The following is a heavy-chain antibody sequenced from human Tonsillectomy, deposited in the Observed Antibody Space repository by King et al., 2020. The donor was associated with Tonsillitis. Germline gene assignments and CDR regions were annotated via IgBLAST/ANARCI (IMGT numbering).Heavy chain of an antibody. CDR3: AKRMTTVTIYYYYYMDV. D-gene: IGHD4-11*01. Sequence: VQLVESVGCLVQPGGSLRLSCAASGFTFSNHAMSGVRHAPAEGVEWVLAVCVSGGSTYYADSVNGRGTISRDNSKNTLDLQMNSLRAEDTAVDYCAKRMTTVTIYYYYYMDVWGKGTTVTVSS. V-gene: IGHV3-23*04. CDR2: VCVSGGST. CDR1: GFTFSNHA. J-gene: IGHJ6*03.